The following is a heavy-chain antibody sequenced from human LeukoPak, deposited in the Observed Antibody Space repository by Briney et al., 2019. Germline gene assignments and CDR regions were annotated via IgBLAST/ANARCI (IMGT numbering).Heavy chain of an antibody. Sequence: ASVEVSCKASGYTFTSYDINWVRQATGQGLEWMGWMNPNSGNTGYAQKFQGRVTMTRNTSISTAYMELSSLRSGDTAVYYCATPTQLYYYYGMDVWGQGTTVTVSS. CDR2: MNPNSGNT. D-gene: IGHD1-1*01. CDR1: GYTFTSYD. V-gene: IGHV1-8*01. J-gene: IGHJ6*02. CDR3: ATPTQLYYYYGMDV.